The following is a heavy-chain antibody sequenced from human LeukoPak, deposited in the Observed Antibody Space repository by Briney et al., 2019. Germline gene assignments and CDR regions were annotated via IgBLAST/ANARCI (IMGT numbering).Heavy chain of an antibody. CDR3: ARGSIGSYGYYYYYMDV. J-gene: IGHJ6*03. CDR2: MNPNSGNT. V-gene: IGHV1-8*03. CDR1: GYTFTSYD. D-gene: IGHD1-26*01. Sequence: RASVKVSCKASGYTFTSYDINWVRQATGQGLEWMGRMNPNSGNTGYAQKFQGRVTITRNTSISTAYMELSSLRSEDTAVYYCARGSIGSYGYYYYYMDVWGKGTTVTVSS.